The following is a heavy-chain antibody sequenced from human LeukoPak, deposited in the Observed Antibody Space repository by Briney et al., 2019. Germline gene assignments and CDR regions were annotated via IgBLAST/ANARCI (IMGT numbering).Heavy chain of an antibody. V-gene: IGHV4-34*01. D-gene: IGHD4-11*01. CDR3: ARLRGNYFPDY. Sequence: NPSETLSLTCAVYGGSFSGYYWSWIRQPPGKGLEWIGEINHSGSTNYNPSLKSRVTISVDTSKNQFSLRLSSVTAADTAMYYCARLRGNYFPDYWGQGTLVTVSS. CDR1: GGSFSGYY. J-gene: IGHJ4*02. CDR2: INHSGST.